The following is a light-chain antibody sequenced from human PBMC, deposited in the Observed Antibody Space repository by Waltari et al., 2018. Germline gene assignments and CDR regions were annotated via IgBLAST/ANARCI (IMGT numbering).Light chain of an antibody. V-gene: IGLV2-14*01. CDR3: CSYTTSSTLV. CDR2: GVS. J-gene: IGLJ3*02. Sequence: QSAPTQPPSVSGSPGQSVTISCTGTSSAVGGYNFVSWYQQHPGKAPKLMIYGVSNRPSGVSDRFSGSKSGNTASLTISGLQAEDEADYYCCSYTTSSTLVFGGGTRLTVL. CDR1: SSAVGGYNF.